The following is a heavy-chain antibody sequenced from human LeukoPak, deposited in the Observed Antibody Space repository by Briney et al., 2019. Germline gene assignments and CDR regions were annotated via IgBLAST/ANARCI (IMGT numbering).Heavy chain of an antibody. CDR1: GGSISSTTYY. D-gene: IGHD4-11*01. Sequence: PSETLSLTCTVSGGSISSTTYYWGWIRQPPGKGLEWIGSVYYGGATYYNPSLKSRVTISADTSWNQISLKMASMTAADTAVYYCARHSDYSNPIFNYWGQGSLVTVSS. CDR3: ARHSDYSNPIFNY. CDR2: VYYGGAT. V-gene: IGHV4-39*01. J-gene: IGHJ4*02.